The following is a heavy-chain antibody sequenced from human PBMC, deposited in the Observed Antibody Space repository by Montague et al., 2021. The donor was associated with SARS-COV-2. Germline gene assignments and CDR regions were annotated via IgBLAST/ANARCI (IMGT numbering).Heavy chain of an antibody. D-gene: IGHD6-13*01. CDR1: GDSVSSNTVA. CDR3: VRDPRYSLSWSFDY. V-gene: IGHV6-1*01. J-gene: IGHJ4*02. CDR2: TYYRSKWYY. Sequence: CAISGDSVSSNTVARNWIRQSPSRGLEWLGRTYYRSKWYYDYAVSVKSRMTISPDTSKNQFSLQLSSVTPEDRAVYYCVRDPRYSLSWSFDYWGQGTLVTVSS.